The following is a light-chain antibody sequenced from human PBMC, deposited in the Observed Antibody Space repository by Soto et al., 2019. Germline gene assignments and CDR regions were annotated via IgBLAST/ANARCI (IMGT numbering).Light chain of an antibody. Sequence: DVQMTQSPSSLSASVGDRVTITCRASQDINSWLAWYQQKPEKAHKYLNYAAFSLQTGVPSRFRGSGSWTDSTNTKSSLQPEDSAPYYYQQYNTYPLTFGGGTKVEIK. CDR1: QDINSW. V-gene: IGKV1D-16*01. J-gene: IGKJ4*01. CDR3: QQYNTYPLT. CDR2: AAF.